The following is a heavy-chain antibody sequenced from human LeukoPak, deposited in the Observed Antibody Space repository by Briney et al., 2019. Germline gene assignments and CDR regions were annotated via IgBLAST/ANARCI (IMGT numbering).Heavy chain of an antibody. CDR1: GFKFNSYA. Sequence: GGSLRLSCVASGFKFNSYAIHWVRQAPGKGLEWVSTISGSGSSTYYVDSVKGRFTISRDNSKNTLYLQMNSLRAEDTAEYYCAKDSNGWYQRGSNYFDYWGQGTLVTVSS. D-gene: IGHD6-19*01. J-gene: IGHJ4*02. CDR2: ISGSGSST. V-gene: IGHV3-23*01. CDR3: AKDSNGWYQRGSNYFDY.